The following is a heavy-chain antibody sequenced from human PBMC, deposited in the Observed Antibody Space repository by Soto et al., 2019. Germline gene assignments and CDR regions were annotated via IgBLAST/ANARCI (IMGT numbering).Heavy chain of an antibody. CDR2: INPSGGST. Sequence: ASVKVSCKASGYTFTSYYMHWVRQAPGQGLEWMGIINPSGGSTSYAQKFQGRVTMTRDTSTSTVYMELSSLRSEDTAVYYCARESLEAYYYYYYGMDVWGQGTTVTV. V-gene: IGHV1-46*01. CDR1: GYTFTSYY. CDR3: ARESLEAYYYYYYGMDV. J-gene: IGHJ6*02.